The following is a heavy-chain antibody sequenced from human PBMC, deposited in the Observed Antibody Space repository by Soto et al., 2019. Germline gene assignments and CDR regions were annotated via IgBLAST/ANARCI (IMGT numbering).Heavy chain of an antibody. J-gene: IGHJ6*03. CDR1: GYTFTSYY. D-gene: IGHD5-12*01. V-gene: IGHV1-46*03. CDR2: INPSGGST. Sequence: QVQLVQSGAEVKKPGASVKVSCKASGYTFTSYYMHWVRQAPGQGLEWMGIINPSGGSTRYAQKFQGRVTMTRDTSRSTVYMELSSLRSEDTAVYYCARESWCGGYDPDYYMDVWGKGTTVTVSS. CDR3: ARESWCGGYDPDYYMDV.